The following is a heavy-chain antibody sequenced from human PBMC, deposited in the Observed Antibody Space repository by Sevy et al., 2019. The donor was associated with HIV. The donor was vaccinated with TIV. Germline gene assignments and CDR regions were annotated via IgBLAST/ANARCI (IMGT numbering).Heavy chain of an antibody. CDR3: ARTVVPDS. CDR2: VSGSGGST. Sequence: GESLKISCAASGFTFNTYAMTWVRQAPGKGLEWVSSVSGSGGSTYYADSVKGRFTISRDNSKNTLYLQMDSLRAEDTALYYCARTVVPDSWGQGTLVTVSS. D-gene: IGHD2-21*01. J-gene: IGHJ4*02. CDR1: GFTFNTYA. V-gene: IGHV3-23*01.